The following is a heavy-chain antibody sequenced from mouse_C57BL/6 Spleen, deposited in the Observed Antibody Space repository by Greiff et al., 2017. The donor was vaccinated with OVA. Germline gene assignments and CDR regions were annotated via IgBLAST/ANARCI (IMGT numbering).Heavy chain of an antibody. J-gene: IGHJ2*01. D-gene: IGHD1-1*01. CDR3: AREGVYYYGSRGYFDY. CDR1: GYTFTSYW. CDR2: IYPGSGST. V-gene: IGHV1-55*01. Sequence: QVQLKQPGAELVKPGASVKMSCKASGYTFTSYWITWVKQRPGQGLEWIGDIYPGSGSTNYNEKFKSKATLTVDTSSSTAYMQLSSLTSEDSAVYNSAREGVYYYGSRGYFDYWGQGTTRTVSS.